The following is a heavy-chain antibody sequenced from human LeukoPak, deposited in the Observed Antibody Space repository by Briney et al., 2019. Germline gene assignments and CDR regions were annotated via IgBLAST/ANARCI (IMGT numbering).Heavy chain of an antibody. CDR3: ARDWFHAIDY. Sequence: GGSLRLSCAASGFTFSSYWLTWVRQAPGKGLEWVANIKQDGSEKFYVDSVKGRFTISRDNAKNSLYLQMNSLRAEDTAVYYCARDWFHAIDYWGQGTLVTVSS. CDR2: IKQDGSEK. D-gene: IGHD2/OR15-2a*01. V-gene: IGHV3-7*01. CDR1: GFTFSSYW. J-gene: IGHJ4*02.